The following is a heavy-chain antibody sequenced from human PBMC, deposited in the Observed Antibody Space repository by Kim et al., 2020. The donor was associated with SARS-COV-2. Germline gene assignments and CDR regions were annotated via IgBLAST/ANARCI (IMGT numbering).Heavy chain of an antibody. V-gene: IGHV3-30*04. J-gene: IGHJ6*02. Sequence: GGSLRLSCAASGFTFSSYAMHWVRQAPGKGLEWVAVISYDGSNKYYADSVKGRFTISRDNSKNTLYLQMNSLRAEDTAVYYCARDTGSGRIWYYYGMDVWGQGTTVTVSS. CDR2: ISYDGSNK. D-gene: IGHD3-10*01. CDR1: GFTFSSYA. CDR3: ARDTGSGRIWYYYGMDV.